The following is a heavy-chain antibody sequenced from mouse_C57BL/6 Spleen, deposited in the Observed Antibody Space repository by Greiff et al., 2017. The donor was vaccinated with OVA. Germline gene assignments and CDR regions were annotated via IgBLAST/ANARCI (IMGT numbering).Heavy chain of an antibody. CDR2: ISYSGST. V-gene: IGHV3-8*01. J-gene: IGHJ4*01. Sequence: VQLKESGPGLAKPSQTLSLPCSVTGYSITSDYWNWIRKFPGNKLEYMGYISYSGSTYYNPSLKSRISITRDTSKNQYYLQLNSVTTEDTATYYCARYNYGSGGAMDYWGQGTSVTVSS. CDR3: ARYNYGSGGAMDY. D-gene: IGHD1-1*01. CDR1: GYSITSDY.